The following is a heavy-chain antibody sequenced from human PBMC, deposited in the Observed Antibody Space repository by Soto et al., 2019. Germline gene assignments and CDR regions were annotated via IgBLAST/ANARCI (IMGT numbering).Heavy chain of an antibody. V-gene: IGHV3-48*02. Sequence: GGSLRLSCAASGFTFSSYSMNWVRQAPGKGLEWVSYISSSSTIYYADSVKGRFTISRDNAKNSLYLQMNSLRDEDTAVYYCARDLKGGGYYDSSGYPEPFDYWGQGTLVTVSS. J-gene: IGHJ4*02. D-gene: IGHD3-22*01. CDR1: GFTFSSYS. CDR3: ARDLKGGGYYDSSGYPEPFDY. CDR2: ISSSSTI.